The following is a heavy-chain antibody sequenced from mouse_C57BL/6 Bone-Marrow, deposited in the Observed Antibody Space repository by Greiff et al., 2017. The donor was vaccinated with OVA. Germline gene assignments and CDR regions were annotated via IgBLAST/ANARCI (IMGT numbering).Heavy chain of an antibody. CDR2: IDPSDSYT. V-gene: IGHV1-50*01. J-gene: IGHJ2*01. CDR1: GYTFTSYW. CDR3: ARGNWAFDY. Sequence: VQLQQPGAELVKPGASVKLSCKASGYTFTSYWMQWVKQRPGQGLEWIGEIDPSDSYTNYNHKFTGKATLTVDTSSSTADMQLSSLTSEDSAVYYCARGNWAFDYWGQGTTLTVSS. D-gene: IGHD4-1*01.